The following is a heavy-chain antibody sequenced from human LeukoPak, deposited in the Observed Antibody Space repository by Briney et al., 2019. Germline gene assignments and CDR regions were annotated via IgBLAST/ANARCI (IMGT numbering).Heavy chain of an antibody. D-gene: IGHD2-21*01. CDR3: ARATLYCDGDACYLDS. CDR1: GYTFGIWW. Sequence: GEPLKISCKAFGYTFGIWWIAWVRQMPGKGLEWMGIIYPDDSDTRYSPSSQGQVTTSDDKPIETAYVQWNRLKASDPGIYYCARATLYCDGDACYLDSGGEGTQVIVSS. V-gene: IGHV5-51*04. J-gene: IGHJ4*02. CDR2: IYPDDSDT.